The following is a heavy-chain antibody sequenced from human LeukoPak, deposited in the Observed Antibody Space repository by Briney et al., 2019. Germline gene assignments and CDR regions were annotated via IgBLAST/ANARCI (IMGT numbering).Heavy chain of an antibody. CDR2: ISYDGSNK. Sequence: SCAASGFTFSSYAMHWVRQAPGKGLEWVAVISYDGSNKYYADSVKGRFTISRDNSKNTLYLQMNSLRAEDTAVYYCARDPLGTRPGFDYWGQGTLVTVSS. J-gene: IGHJ4*02. CDR3: ARDPLGTRPGFDY. V-gene: IGHV3-30*04. CDR1: GFTFSSYA. D-gene: IGHD1-1*01.